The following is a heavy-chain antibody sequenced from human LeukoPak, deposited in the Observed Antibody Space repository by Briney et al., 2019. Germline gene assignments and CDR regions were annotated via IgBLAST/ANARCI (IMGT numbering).Heavy chain of an antibody. CDR3: ARVMTGIVGATSVDY. J-gene: IGHJ4*02. CDR1: GGSFSGYY. V-gene: IGHV4-34*01. CDR2: INHSGGT. D-gene: IGHD1-26*01. Sequence: KPSETLSLTCAVYGGSFSGYYWSWIRQPPGKGLEWIGEINHSGGTNYNPSLKSRVTISVDTSKNQFSLKLSSVTAADTAVYYCARVMTGIVGATSVDYWGQGTLVTVSS.